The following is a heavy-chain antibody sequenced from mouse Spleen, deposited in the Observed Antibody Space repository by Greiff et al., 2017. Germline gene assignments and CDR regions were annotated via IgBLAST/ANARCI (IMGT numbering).Heavy chain of an antibody. CDR2: IDPETGGT. D-gene: IGHD2-4*01. V-gene: IGHV1-15*01. CDR3: TRWGITTGAWFAY. CDR1: GYTFTDYE. Sequence: VQLQQSGAELVRPGASVTLSCKASGYTFTDYEMHWVQQTPVHGLEWIGAIDPETGGTAYNQKFKGKAILTADKSSSTAYMELRSLTSEDSAVYYCTRWGITTGAWFAYWGQGTLVTVSA. J-gene: IGHJ3*01.